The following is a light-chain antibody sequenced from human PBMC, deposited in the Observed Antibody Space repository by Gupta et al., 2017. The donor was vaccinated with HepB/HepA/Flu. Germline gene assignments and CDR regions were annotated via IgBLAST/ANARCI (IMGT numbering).Light chain of an antibody. CDR3: SSYTSSSPYV. V-gene: IGLV2-14*03. CDR1: SSDVGGYNY. J-gene: IGLJ1*01. Sequence: QSALTQPASVSGSPGQSITISCTGTSSDVGGYNYVSWYQQHPGKAPKLIIYDVSNRPSGVSNRFSGSKSGNTASLTISGLQAEDEAYYYCSSYTSSSPYVFGTGTKVTVL. CDR2: DVS.